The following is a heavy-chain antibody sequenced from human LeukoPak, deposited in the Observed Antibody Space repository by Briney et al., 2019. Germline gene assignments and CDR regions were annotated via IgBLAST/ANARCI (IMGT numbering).Heavy chain of an antibody. CDR1: GFTFISYS. Sequence: GGSLRLSCAASGFTFISYSMNWVRQAPGKGLEWVSSISSSSSYIYYADSVKGRFTISRDNAKNSLYLHMNSLRAEDTAVHFCARDLYGDYAFDIWGQGTMVTVSS. D-gene: IGHD4-17*01. CDR3: ARDLYGDYAFDI. J-gene: IGHJ3*02. V-gene: IGHV3-21*01. CDR2: ISSSSSYI.